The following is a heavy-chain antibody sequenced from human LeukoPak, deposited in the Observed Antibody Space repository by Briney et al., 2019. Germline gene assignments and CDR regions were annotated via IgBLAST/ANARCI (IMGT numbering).Heavy chain of an antibody. V-gene: IGHV3-21*01. CDR3: ARTESRANAFDY. CDR2: ISSSSSYI. Sequence: GGSLRLSCAASGFTFSSYSMNRVRQAPGKGLEWVSSISSSSSYIYYADSVKGRFTISRDNAKNSLYLQMNSLRAEDTAVYYCARTESRANAFDYWGQGTLVTVPS. J-gene: IGHJ4*02. CDR1: GFTFSSYS.